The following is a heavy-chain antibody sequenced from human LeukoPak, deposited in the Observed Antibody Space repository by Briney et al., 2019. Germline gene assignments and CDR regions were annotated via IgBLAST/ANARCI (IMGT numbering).Heavy chain of an antibody. J-gene: IGHJ4*02. CDR1: GGSISSSSYY. CDR3: ARDYGDYQFDH. D-gene: IGHD4-17*01. CDR2: IYYSGST. V-gene: IGHV4-39*02. Sequence: PSETLSLTCTVFGGSISSSSYYWGWIRQPPGKGLEWIGNIYYSGSTYYKPSLKSRATISVDTSKNQFSLKLSSVSAADTAVYYCARDYGDYQFDHWGQGTLVTVSS.